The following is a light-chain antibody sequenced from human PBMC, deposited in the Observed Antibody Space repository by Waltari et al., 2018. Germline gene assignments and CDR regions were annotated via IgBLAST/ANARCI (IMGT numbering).Light chain of an antibody. CDR2: DVT. J-gene: IGLJ2*01. V-gene: IGLV2-14*03. Sequence: QSALTQPASVSGSPGQSITISCNGTSSDVGGFNYVSWYQQHPGKAPKLLIYDVTNRPSVVSNRFSGSKSANTASLTISGLQAEDEADYYCSSYKGSSTLFGGGTKLTVL. CDR3: SSYKGSSTL. CDR1: SSDVGGFNY.